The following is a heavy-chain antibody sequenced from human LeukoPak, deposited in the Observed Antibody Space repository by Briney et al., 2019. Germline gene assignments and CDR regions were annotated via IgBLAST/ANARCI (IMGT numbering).Heavy chain of an antibody. J-gene: IGHJ4*02. CDR1: GGSTSSYY. CDR2: IYYSGST. CDR3: ARDTRDGYNYFYFDY. Sequence: SETLSLTCTVSGGSTSSYYWSWIRQSPGKGLECVGYIYYSGSTNYNPSLTSRVTISVDTSKNQFSLKLSSVTAADTAVYYCARDTRDGYNYFYFDYWGQGTLVTVSS. V-gene: IGHV4-59*12. D-gene: IGHD5-24*01.